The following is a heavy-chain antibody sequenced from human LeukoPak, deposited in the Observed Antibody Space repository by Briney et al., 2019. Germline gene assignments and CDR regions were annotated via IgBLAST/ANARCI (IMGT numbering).Heavy chain of an antibody. V-gene: IGHV3-48*01. D-gene: IGHD3-22*01. CDR3: ATYSSLNRREFQY. CDR2: ISSTGGTI. CDR1: GFTFSNYL. Sequence: PGGSLRLSCVGSGFTFSNYLMNWARQAPGKGLEWVSFISSTGGTIYYADAVKGRFTVSRDNAKNSLYLQMNSLRAEDTAVYYCATYSSLNRREFQYWGQGTLLTVSS. J-gene: IGHJ1*01.